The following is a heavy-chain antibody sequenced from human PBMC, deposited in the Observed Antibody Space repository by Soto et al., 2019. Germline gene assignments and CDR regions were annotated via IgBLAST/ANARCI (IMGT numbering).Heavy chain of an antibody. CDR3: ARGLPNYYYGMDV. V-gene: IGHV3-30-3*01. CDR1: GFTFSSYA. J-gene: IGHJ6*02. Sequence: PGGSLRLSCAASGFTFSSYATHWVRQAPGKGLEWVAVISYDGSNKYYADSVKGRFTISRDNSKNTLYLQMNSLRSEDTAVYYCARGLPNYYYGMDVWGQGTTVTVSS. D-gene: IGHD3-16*01. CDR2: ISYDGSNK.